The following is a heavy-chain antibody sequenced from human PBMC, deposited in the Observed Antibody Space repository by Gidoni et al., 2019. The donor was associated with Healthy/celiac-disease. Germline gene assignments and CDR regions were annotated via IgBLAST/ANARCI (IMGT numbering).Heavy chain of an antibody. J-gene: IGHJ4*02. CDR2: INHSGST. V-gene: IGHV4-34*01. D-gene: IGHD3-3*01. CDR1: GGSFSGYY. CDR3: ARGKYSIFGVVIIGLDY. Sequence: QVQLQQWGAGLLKPSETLSLTCAVYGGSFSGYYWSWIRQPPGKGLEWIGEINHSGSTNYNPSLKSRVTISVDTSKNQFSLKLSSVTAADTAVYYCARGKYSIFGVVIIGLDYWGQGTLVTVSS.